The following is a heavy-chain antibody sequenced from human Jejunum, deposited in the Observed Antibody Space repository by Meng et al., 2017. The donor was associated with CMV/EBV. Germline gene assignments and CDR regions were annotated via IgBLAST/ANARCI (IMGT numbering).Heavy chain of an antibody. J-gene: IGHJ4*02. Sequence: SGFSFSNTYMNWVCQAPGKGLEWVGRIESKANGGLPDYAAPVKGRFTVSRDDSKNTVYLQMNSLKTEDTGVYYCTTVSLLAVAGFDSWGQGTLVTVSS. CDR2: IESKANGGLP. CDR3: TTVSLLAVAGFDS. V-gene: IGHV3-15*07. D-gene: IGHD6-19*01. CDR1: GFSFSNTY.